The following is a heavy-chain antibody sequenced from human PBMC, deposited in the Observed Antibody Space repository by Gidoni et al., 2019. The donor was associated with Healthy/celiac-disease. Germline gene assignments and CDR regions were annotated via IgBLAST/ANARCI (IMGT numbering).Heavy chain of an antibody. CDR1: GFTFSSYG. CDR3: ARDRDYVWGSYGYWLKYYFDY. CDR2: IWYDGSNK. D-gene: IGHD3-16*01. Sequence: QVQLVESGGGVVQPGRSLRLSCAASGFTFSSYGMHWVRQAPGKGLEWVAVIWYDGSNKYYADSVKGRFTISRDNSKNTLYLQMNSLRAEDTAVYYCARDRDYVWGSYGYWLKYYFDYWGQGTLVTVSS. V-gene: IGHV3-33*01. J-gene: IGHJ4*02.